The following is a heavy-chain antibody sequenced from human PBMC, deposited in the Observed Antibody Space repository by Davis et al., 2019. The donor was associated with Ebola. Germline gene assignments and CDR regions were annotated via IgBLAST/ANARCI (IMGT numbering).Heavy chain of an antibody. J-gene: IGHJ4*02. CDR1: GFTVSSYE. V-gene: IGHV3-48*03. D-gene: IGHD3-16*01. CDR3: EREGGY. Sequence: PGGSLRLSCAASGFTVSSYEMTWVRQTPGKGLEWISCITRGGSAIHYADSVRGRFTISRDDAKNSLYLQMSSLRVDDTAVYYCEREGGYWGQGTLVTVSS. CDR2: ITRGGSAI.